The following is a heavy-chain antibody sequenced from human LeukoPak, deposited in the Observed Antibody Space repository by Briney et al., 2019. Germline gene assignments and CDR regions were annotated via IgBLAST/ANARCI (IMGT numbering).Heavy chain of an antibody. D-gene: IGHD3-22*01. CDR3: ASLKGLFDYFDY. Sequence: GRSLRLSCIGSGFKLGDFAMHWVRQSPGKGLEWVSGISWNGATLDYADSLRGRFTISRDNARNSLYLQMSDLRREDTAVYYCASLKGLFDYFDYWGQGILVTVYS. CDR2: ISWNGATL. J-gene: IGHJ4*02. CDR1: GFKLGDFA. V-gene: IGHV3-9*01.